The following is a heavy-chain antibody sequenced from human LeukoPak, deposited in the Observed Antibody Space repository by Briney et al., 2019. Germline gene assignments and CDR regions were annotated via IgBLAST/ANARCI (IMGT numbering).Heavy chain of an antibody. CDR1: GFTFSSYS. CDR2: ITSSSSYI. CDR3: ARDLGTYYGKVMDY. Sequence: GGSLRLSCAGSGFTFSSYSMNWVRQAPGKGLEWVSSITSSSSYIYYADSVKGRFSISRDNAKNSLYLQMNSLRAEDTATYYCARDLGTYYGKVMDYWGQGTLVTVSS. V-gene: IGHV3-21*01. D-gene: IGHD1-26*01. J-gene: IGHJ4*02.